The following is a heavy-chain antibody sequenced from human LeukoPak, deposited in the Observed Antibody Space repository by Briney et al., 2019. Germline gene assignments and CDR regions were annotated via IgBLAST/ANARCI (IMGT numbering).Heavy chain of an antibody. D-gene: IGHD2-21*02. CDR3: AKVRGDHVHPQDEFDY. V-gene: IGHV3-23*01. J-gene: IGHJ4*02. CDR2: ITGSGSGA. CDR1: GFTFSSHA. Sequence: GGSLRLSCTAAGFTFSSHAMTWVRQTAGMGLQWVSSITGSGSGAYYADSVKGRVTISRDNSKNTLFLQMDSLRPEDTAMYYCAKVRGDHVHPQDEFDYWGQGTLVTVSS.